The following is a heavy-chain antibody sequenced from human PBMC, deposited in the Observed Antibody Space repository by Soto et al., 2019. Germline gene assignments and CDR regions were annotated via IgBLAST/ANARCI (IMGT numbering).Heavy chain of an antibody. V-gene: IGHV4-34*01. D-gene: IGHD3-3*01. J-gene: IGHJ6*02. CDR3: ARTRRRFLEARSGYYYGMDV. CDR1: GGSFSGYY. Sequence: PSETLSLTXAVYGGSFSGYYWSWIRQPPGKGLEWIGEINHSGSTNYNPSLKSRVTISVDTSKNQFSLKLSSVTAADTAVYYCARTRRRFLEARSGYYYGMDVWGQGTTVTVSS. CDR2: INHSGST.